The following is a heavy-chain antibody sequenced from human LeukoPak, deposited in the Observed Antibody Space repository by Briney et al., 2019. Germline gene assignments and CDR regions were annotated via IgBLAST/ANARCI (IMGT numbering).Heavy chain of an antibody. J-gene: IGHJ6*03. CDR1: GFSFSDYA. CDR3: ARDVGAVPAAIYYYYMDV. CDR2: ISGSGASR. V-gene: IGHV3-23*01. D-gene: IGHD2-2*01. Sequence: GVPLRLSCAASGFSFSDYAMSWVRQAPGKGPEWVSGISGSGASRYYEDSVKGRFTISRDNAKNTLYLQMNSLSAEDTAVYYCARDVGAVPAAIYYYYMDVWGKGTTVTVSS.